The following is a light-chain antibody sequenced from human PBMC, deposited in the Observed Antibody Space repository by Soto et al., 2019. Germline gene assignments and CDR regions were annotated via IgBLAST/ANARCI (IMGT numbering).Light chain of an antibody. J-gene: IGKJ1*01. CDR1: QTITNY. Sequence: DIQMTQSPSSLSASVGDRVTITCRASQTITNYLNWYQQKPGKAPKLLLYAASTLLSGVPARFSGGGSGTDYTLTIDSLQPEDFATDYCQQYYSAPWTFGQGTKVEIK. CDR3: QQYYSAPWT. CDR2: AAS. V-gene: IGKV1-39*01.